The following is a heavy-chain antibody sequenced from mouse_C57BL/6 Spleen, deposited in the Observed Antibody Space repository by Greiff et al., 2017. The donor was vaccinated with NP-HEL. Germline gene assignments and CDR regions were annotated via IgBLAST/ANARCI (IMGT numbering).Heavy chain of an antibody. J-gene: IGHJ3*01. Sequence: VQVVESGAELVKPGASVKISCKASGYAFSSYWMNWVKQRPGKVLEWIGQIYPGDGDTNYNGKFKGKATLTADKSSSTAYMQLSSLTSEDSAVYFCAIAGPFAYWGQGTLVTVSA. CDR3: AIAGPFAY. D-gene: IGHD4-1*01. V-gene: IGHV1-80*01. CDR1: GYAFSSYW. CDR2: IYPGDGDT.